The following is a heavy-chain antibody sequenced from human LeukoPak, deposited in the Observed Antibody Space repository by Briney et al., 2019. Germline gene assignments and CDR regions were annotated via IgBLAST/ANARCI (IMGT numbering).Heavy chain of an antibody. D-gene: IGHD2-15*01. J-gene: IGHJ4*02. CDR1: SGSFSGYY. V-gene: IGHV4-34*01. CDR3: ARRLVDSGASQVSDD. CDR2: INDSGSV. Sequence: PSETLSLTCAVYSGSFSGYYWSWIRQPPGKGLEWIGEINDSGSVNCNPSLKNRVTLSVDTSKNQFSLRLSSVAAADTAVYYCARRLVDSGASQVSDDWGQEAVVTVSS.